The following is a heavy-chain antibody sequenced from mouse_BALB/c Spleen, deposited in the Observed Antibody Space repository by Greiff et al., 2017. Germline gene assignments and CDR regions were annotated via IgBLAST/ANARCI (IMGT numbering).Heavy chain of an antibody. D-gene: IGHD1-1*01. CDR1: GFSLTSYG. CDR2: IWAGGST. Sequence: VKVVESGPGLVAPSQSLSITCTVSGFSLTSYGVHWVRQPPGKGLEWLGVIWAGGSTNYNSALMSRLSISKDNSKSQVFLKMNSLQTDDTAMYYCARKDYGSSYSAMDYWGQGTSVTVSS. J-gene: IGHJ4*01. V-gene: IGHV2-9*02. CDR3: ARKDYGSSYSAMDY.